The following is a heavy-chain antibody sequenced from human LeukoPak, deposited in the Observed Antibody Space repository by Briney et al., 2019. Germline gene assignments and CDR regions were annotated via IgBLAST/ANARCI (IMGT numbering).Heavy chain of an antibody. Sequence: GGSLRLSCAASGFTFDDYAMHWVRQAPGKGLEWVSLISGDGGSTYYADSVKGRFTISRDNSKNSLYLQMNSLRTEDTALYYCAKDSIDVVGYYYYGMDVWGQGTTVTVSS. CDR1: GFTFDDYA. V-gene: IGHV3-43*02. D-gene: IGHD2-15*01. CDR2: ISGDGGST. CDR3: AKDSIDVVGYYYYGMDV. J-gene: IGHJ6*02.